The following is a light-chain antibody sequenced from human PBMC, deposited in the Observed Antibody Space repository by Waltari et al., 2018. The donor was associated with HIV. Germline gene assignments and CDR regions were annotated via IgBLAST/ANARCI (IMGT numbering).Light chain of an antibody. CDR1: SSDVGSYNL. V-gene: IGLV2-23*01. CDR3: CSYAGSTTWL. J-gene: IGLJ3*02. CDR2: ADD. Sequence: SALTQPASVSGSPGQAITVSCTGSSSDVGSYNLVSWYQQHPGKAPKLMIYADDKRPSGVSNRFSGSKSGNTASLTISGLQAEDEADYYCCSYAGSTTWLFGGGTKLTVL.